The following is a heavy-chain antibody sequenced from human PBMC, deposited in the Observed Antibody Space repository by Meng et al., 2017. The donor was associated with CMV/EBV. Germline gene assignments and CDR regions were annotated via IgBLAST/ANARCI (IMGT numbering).Heavy chain of an antibody. CDR2: IYYSGST. J-gene: IGHJ6*02. D-gene: IGHD5-18*01. Sequence: SETLSLTCTVSGGSISSGGYYWSWIRQHPGKGLEWIGYIYYSGSTNYNPSLKSRVTISVDTSKNQFSLKLSSVTAADTAVYYCARAFVDTAMVDYYYGMDVWGQGTTVTVSS. CDR1: GGSISSGGYY. V-gene: IGHV4-61*08. CDR3: ARAFVDTAMVDYYYGMDV.